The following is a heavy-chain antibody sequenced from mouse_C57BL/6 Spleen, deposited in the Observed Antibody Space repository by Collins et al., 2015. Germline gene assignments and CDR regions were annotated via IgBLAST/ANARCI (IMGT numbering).Heavy chain of an antibody. V-gene: IGHV14-1*02. CDR2: IDPENGNT. Sequence: EVQLQQSGAELVRPGALVKLSCKASGFNIKDYYMHWVKQRPEQGLEWIGWIDPENGNTIYDPKFQGKASITADTSSNTAYLQLSSLTSEDTAVYYCASYRYDEGFAYWGQGTLVTVSA. CDR1: GFNIKDYY. CDR3: ASYRYDEGFAY. J-gene: IGHJ3*01. D-gene: IGHD2-14*01.